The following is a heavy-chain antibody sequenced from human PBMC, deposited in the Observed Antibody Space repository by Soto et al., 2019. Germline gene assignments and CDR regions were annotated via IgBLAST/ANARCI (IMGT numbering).Heavy chain of an antibody. CDR3: ASFGVSSRSFDY. CDR2: INHSGST. J-gene: IGHJ4*02. Sequence: SETLSLTCAVYGGSFSGYYWSWIRQPPGKGLEWIGEINHSGSTNYNPSLKSRVTISVDTSKNQFSLKLSSVTAADTAVYYCASFGVSSRSFDYWGQGTLVTVSS. CDR1: GGSFSGYY. D-gene: IGHD3-10*01. V-gene: IGHV4-34*01.